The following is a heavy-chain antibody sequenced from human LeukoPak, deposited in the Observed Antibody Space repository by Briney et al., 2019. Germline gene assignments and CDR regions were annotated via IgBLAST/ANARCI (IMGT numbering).Heavy chain of an antibody. D-gene: IGHD2-15*01. V-gene: IGHV5-51*01. J-gene: IGHJ4*01. Sequence: GESLKISCKGSGYTYTSYWTGWVRQMPGKGLEWMGIIYPGDSDTRYSPSFQGQITISADKSTRTAYLQWRSLKASDTAFYYCARLGGPRSPFDYWGQGTRVTVSS. CDR3: ARLGGPRSPFDY. CDR1: GYTYTSYW. CDR2: IYPGDSDT.